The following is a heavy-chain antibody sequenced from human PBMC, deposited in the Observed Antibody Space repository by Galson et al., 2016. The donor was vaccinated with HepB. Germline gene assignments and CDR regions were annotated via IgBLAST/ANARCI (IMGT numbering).Heavy chain of an antibody. CDR3: ARKHFLQSGLDY. CDR2: ISAYNGNT. D-gene: IGHD1-26*01. CDR1: GYTFTTYD. Sequence: SVKVSCKASGYTFTTYDINWVRQAPGQGPEWMGWISAYNGNTNYAQNLQGRVTMTTDTVTSTVYMKLRSLRSDDTAVYYCARKHFLQSGLDYWGQGTLVTVSS. J-gene: IGHJ4*02. V-gene: IGHV1-18*01.